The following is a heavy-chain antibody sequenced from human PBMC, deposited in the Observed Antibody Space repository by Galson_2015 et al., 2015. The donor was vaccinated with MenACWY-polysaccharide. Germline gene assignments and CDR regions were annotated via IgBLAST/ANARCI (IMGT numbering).Heavy chain of an antibody. Sequence: PALVKPTQTLTLTCTFSGFSLSTSGVGVGWIRQPPGKALEWLALIYWDDDKRYSPSLKSRLTITKDTSKNQVVLTMTNMDPVDTATYYCAHSQYYYGPFGFDPWGQGTLVTVSS. CDR1: GFSLSTSGVG. CDR2: IYWDDDK. J-gene: IGHJ5*02. D-gene: IGHD3-10*01. V-gene: IGHV2-5*02. CDR3: AHSQYYYGPFGFDP.